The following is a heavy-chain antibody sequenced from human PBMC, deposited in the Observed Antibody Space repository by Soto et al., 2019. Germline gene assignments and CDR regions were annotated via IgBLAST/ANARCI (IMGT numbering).Heavy chain of an antibody. Sequence: GGSLRLSCAASGFTFRSYWIHWVRQAPGKGLVWVSRINSDGSSASYADSVKGRFTISRDNAKNMLFLEMNSLRAEDTAVYYCAGGNMVRGPWYFDYWGQGTLVTVSS. V-gene: IGHV3-74*01. CDR3: AGGNMVRGPWYFDY. CDR2: INSDGSSA. J-gene: IGHJ4*02. D-gene: IGHD3-10*01. CDR1: GFTFRSYW.